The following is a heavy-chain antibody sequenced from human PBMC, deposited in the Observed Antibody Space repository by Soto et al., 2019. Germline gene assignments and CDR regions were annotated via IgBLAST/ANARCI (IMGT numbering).Heavy chain of an antibody. Sequence: PSETLSLTCTVSGGSISSGDYYWSWIRQPPGKGLEWIGYIYYSGSTYYNPSLKSRVTISVDTSKNQFSLKLSSVTAADTAVYYCVRGAYSSSSGGNRAFDYWGQGTLVTVSS. V-gene: IGHV4-30-4*01. D-gene: IGHD6-6*01. CDR1: GGSISSGDYY. CDR2: IYYSGST. J-gene: IGHJ4*02. CDR3: VRGAYSSSSGGNRAFDY.